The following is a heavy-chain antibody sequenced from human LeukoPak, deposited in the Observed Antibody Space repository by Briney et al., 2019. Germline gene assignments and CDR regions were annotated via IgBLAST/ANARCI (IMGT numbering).Heavy chain of an antibody. J-gene: IGHJ3*02. CDR2: INPNGGST. CDR1: GYTFTSYY. Sequence: ASVKVSCKASGYTFTSYYMHWVRQAPGQGLEWMGIINPNGGSTSYAQKFQGRVTITADKSTSTAYMELSSLRSEDTAVYYCARARAGSSDAFDIWGQGTMVTVSS. CDR3: ARARAGSSDAFDI. D-gene: IGHD3-10*01. V-gene: IGHV1-46*01.